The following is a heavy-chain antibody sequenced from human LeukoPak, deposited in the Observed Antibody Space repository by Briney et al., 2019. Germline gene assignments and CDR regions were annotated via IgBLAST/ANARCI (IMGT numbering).Heavy chain of an antibody. D-gene: IGHD3-3*01. Sequence: GGSLRLSCAASGFTFSSYSMNWVLQAPGKGLEWVSSISSSSSYIYYADSVKGRFTISRDNAKNSLYLQMNSLRAEDTAVYYCARDATVAEYYDFWSGYYTGAYYMDVWGKGTTVTVSS. CDR1: GFTFSSYS. CDR3: ARDATVAEYYDFWSGYYTGAYYMDV. CDR2: ISSSSSYI. V-gene: IGHV3-21*01. J-gene: IGHJ6*03.